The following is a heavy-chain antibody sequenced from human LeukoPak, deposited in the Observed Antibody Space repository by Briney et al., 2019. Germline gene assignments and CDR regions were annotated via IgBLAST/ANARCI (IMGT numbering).Heavy chain of an antibody. CDR2: TSTEGTST. D-gene: IGHD4-11*01. V-gene: IGHV3-74*01. CDR1: GFTFSSYW. CDR3: ARDSYSNVDY. Sequence: GGSLRLSCAASGFTFSSYWMHWVRQAPGKGLLWVSRTSTEGTSTYYADSVKGRFTVSRDNAKNTLYLQMNSLRAEDTAVYYCARDSYSNVDYWGQGTLVTVSS. J-gene: IGHJ4*02.